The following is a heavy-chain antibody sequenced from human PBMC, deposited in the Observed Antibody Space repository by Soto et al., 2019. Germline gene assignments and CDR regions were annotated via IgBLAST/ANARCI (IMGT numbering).Heavy chain of an antibody. CDR3: AFEWGLRPVGWFDP. CDR2: IIPSLGIA. Sequence: QVQLVQSGAEVKKPGSSVKVSCKASGGTFSSYTISWVRQAPGQGLECMGRIIPSLGIANYAQKFQGRVTITAAKSTSTAYMELSSLRSEDTAVYYCAFEWGLRPVGWFDPWGQGTLVTVSS. J-gene: IGHJ5*02. CDR1: GGTFSSYT. D-gene: IGHD1-26*01. V-gene: IGHV1-69*02.